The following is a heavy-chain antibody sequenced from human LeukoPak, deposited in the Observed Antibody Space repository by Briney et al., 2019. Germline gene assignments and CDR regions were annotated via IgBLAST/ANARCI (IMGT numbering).Heavy chain of an antibody. V-gene: IGHV5-51*01. D-gene: IGHD5-24*01. CDR1: GYSFTSYW. CDR3: ARQERWLQLPLDY. CDR2: IYPGDSVT. Sequence: GESLKISCKGSGYSFTSYWIGWVRQMPGKGLEWMGIIYPGDSVTRYSPSFQGQVTISADKSIGTAYLQWSSLKASDTAMYYCARQERWLQLPLDYWGQGTLVTVSS. J-gene: IGHJ4*02.